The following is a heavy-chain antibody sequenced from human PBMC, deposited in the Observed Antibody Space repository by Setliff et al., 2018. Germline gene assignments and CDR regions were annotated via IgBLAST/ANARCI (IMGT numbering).Heavy chain of an antibody. J-gene: IGHJ4*02. CDR3: ARVGSMVRGKNILRHFDY. V-gene: IGHV1-18*01. D-gene: IGHD3-10*01. CDR2: VTIYNGNT. CDR1: GGSFSSFL. Sequence: ASVKVSCKNSGGSFSSFLVAWVRQAPGQGLDWMGWVTIYNGNTKYAQNLQGRLTLTTDRSTSTVYMELGSLTTDDTAIYYCARVGSMVRGKNILRHFDYWGQGTQVTVSS.